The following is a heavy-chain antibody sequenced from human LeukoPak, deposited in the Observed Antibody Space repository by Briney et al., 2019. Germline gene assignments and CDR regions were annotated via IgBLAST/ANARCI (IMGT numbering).Heavy chain of an antibody. V-gene: IGHV5-10-1*01. CDR2: IDPSDAYT. CDR3: ARLASSGWYVYYYYYGMDV. Sequence: PGEPLKISCKASGYSFTSYWISWVRQMPGKGREWRGRIDPSDAYTNYSPSFQGHVTISADKSSSTAYLQWSSLKASDTAMYYCARLASSGWYVYYYYYGMDVWGQGTTVTVSS. CDR1: GYSFTSYW. J-gene: IGHJ6*02. D-gene: IGHD6-19*01.